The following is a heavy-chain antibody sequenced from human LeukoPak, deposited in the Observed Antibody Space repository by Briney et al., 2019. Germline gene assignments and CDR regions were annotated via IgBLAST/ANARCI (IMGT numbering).Heavy chain of an antibody. CDR3: ARGIAAAGSGFDY. CDR1: GGSISSYY. Sequence: SETLSLTCTASGGSISSYYWSWIRQPPGKGLEWIGYIYYSGSTNYNPSLKSRVTISVDTSKNQFSLKLSSVTAADTAVYYCARGIAAAGSGFDYWGQGTLVTVSS. V-gene: IGHV4-59*12. J-gene: IGHJ4*02. D-gene: IGHD6-13*01. CDR2: IYYSGST.